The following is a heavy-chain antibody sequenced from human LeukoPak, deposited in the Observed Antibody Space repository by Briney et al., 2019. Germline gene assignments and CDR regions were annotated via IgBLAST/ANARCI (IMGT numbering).Heavy chain of an antibody. V-gene: IGHV3-53*01. CDR2: LYSDGNT. J-gene: IGHJ4*02. CDR1: GFTVITND. D-gene: IGHD1-14*01. Sequence: PGGSLRLPCAASGFTVITNDMTWVRQAPGKGLEWVSVLYSDGNTKYADSVQGRFTISRDNPKNTLYLEMNSLSPDDTAVYYCARGVEPLAANTLAYWGQGTLVTVSS. CDR3: ARGVEPLAANTLAY.